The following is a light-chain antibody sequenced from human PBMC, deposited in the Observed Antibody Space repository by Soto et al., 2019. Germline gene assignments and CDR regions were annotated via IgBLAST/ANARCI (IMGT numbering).Light chain of an antibody. CDR2: AAS. CDR3: QQYNNWPRT. J-gene: IGKJ1*01. V-gene: IGKV3D-7*01. Sequence: EIVMTQSPGTLSLSPGETVTLSCRASQSIDSNYLSWYQQKAGQAPRLLISAASTRATGIPARFSGSGSGTEFTLTISSLQSEDFAVYYWQQYNNWPRTFGQGTKGDIK. CDR1: QSIDSNY.